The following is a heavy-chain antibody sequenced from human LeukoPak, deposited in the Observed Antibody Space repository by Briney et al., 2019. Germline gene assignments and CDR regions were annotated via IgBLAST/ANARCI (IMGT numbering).Heavy chain of an antibody. CDR2: FDPEDGET. J-gene: IGHJ4*02. Sequence: ASVKVSCKVSGYTLTELSMHWVRQAPGKGLEWMGGFDPEDGETIYAQKFQGRVTMTEDTSTDTAYMELSSLRSEDTAVYYCATTKGTEGAPLGGSFDYWGQGTLVTVSS. D-gene: IGHD2-8*01. CDR3: ATTKGTEGAPLGGSFDY. V-gene: IGHV1-24*01. CDR1: GYTLTELS.